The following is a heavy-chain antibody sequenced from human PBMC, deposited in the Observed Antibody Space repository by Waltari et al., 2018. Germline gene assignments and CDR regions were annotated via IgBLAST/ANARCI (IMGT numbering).Heavy chain of an antibody. CDR2: INHSGST. CDR1: GGSFSGYY. Sequence: QVQLQQWGAGLLKPSETLSLTCAVYGGSFSGYYWSWIRQPPGKGLEWIGEINHSGSTNYNPSLKRRVTISVDTSKNQFSLKLSSVTAADTAVYYCAGIIAAAGTSYWGQGTLVTVSS. CDR3: AGIIAAAGTSY. V-gene: IGHV4-34*01. J-gene: IGHJ4*02. D-gene: IGHD6-13*01.